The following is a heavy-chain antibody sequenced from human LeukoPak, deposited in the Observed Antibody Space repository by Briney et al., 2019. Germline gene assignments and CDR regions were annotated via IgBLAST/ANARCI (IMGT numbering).Heavy chain of an antibody. J-gene: IGHJ5*02. CDR2: IRSKAYGGTT. V-gene: IGHV3-49*04. CDR1: GFTFGDYA. D-gene: IGHD3-10*01. Sequence: GGPLRLSCTASGFTFGDYAMSWVRQAPGKGLEWVGFIRSKAYGGTTEYAASVKVRFTISRDDSKSIAYLQMNSLKTEDTAVYYCTRPYGSGSYHWFDPWGQGTLVTASS. CDR3: TRPYGSGSYHWFDP.